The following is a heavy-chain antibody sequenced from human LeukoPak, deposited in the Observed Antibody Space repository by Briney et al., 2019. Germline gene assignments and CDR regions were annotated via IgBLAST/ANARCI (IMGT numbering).Heavy chain of an antibody. Sequence: ASETLSLTCTVSGVSIGTYYWSWVRQSPGKGLEWIGYIYVTGNRYNPYLQSRVTISVDTSRSQFFLKMSSVTAADTAVYYCARHIGGGIEDMDVWGKGTKVTVSS. CDR2: IYVTGN. V-gene: IGHV4-59*08. CDR3: ARHIGGGIEDMDV. CDR1: GVSIGTYY. J-gene: IGHJ6*03. D-gene: IGHD3-16*02.